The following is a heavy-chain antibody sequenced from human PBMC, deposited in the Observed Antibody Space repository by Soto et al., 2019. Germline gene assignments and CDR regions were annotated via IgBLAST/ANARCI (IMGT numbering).Heavy chain of an antibody. V-gene: IGHV3-21*06. Sequence: EGQLVESGGGLVEPGGSLRLSCAASGFIFSSSDMTWVRQAPGKGLEYVSSINYNGIYTFYAEPAKGRFTISRDNAKNSLYLQMYSLTAEDTAVYFCARKSNSDISGHEYFDYWGQGTLVIVSS. CDR1: GFIFSSSD. CDR2: INYNGIYT. D-gene: IGHD3-22*01. CDR3: ARKSNSDISGHEYFDY. J-gene: IGHJ4*02.